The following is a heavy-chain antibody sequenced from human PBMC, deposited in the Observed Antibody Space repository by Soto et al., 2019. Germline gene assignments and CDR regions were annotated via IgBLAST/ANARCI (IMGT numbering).Heavy chain of an antibody. CDR3: ARSPGIAVAGTHYYYGMDV. CDR2: IYWDDDK. V-gene: IGHV2-5*02. J-gene: IGHJ6*02. CDR1: GFSLSDTDVG. D-gene: IGHD6-19*01. Sequence: ESGPTLVNPTQTLTLTCTFSGFSLSDTDVGVGWIRQPPGKALEWLAFIYWDDDKRYSPSLKTRLTITKDTSKNQVVLTMTNMDPVDTATYYCARSPGIAVAGTHYYYGMDVWGQGTTVTVSS.